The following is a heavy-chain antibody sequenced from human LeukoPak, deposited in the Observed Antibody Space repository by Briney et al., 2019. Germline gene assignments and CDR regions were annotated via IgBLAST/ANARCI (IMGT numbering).Heavy chain of an antibody. D-gene: IGHD3-16*01. CDR1: ALSAINHY. V-gene: IGHV4-59*02. CDR2: IYYSGNS. J-gene: IGHJ3*02. Sequence: SETLSLTCTVSALSAINHYWSWIRQPPGKGLEWIGYIYYSGNSDYNPSLKSRFTISVATSKIQFSLKLTSVTPADTAVYFCASFYDNPISAFDIWGQGTVVTVSS. CDR3: ASFYDNPISAFDI.